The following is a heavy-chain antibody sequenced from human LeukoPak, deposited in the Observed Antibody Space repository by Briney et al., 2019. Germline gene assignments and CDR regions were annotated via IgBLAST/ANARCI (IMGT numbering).Heavy chain of an antibody. V-gene: IGHV3-74*01. D-gene: IGHD6-19*01. CDR3: ARDNAPQTYSSGWYDS. CDR1: GFSFRTHW. Sequence: GGSLRLSCVASGFSFRTHWMHWVRQASGTGLVWVSRINSDGNNTNYAESVKGRFTISRDNAKNTLYLQMNSLRAEDSAVYYCARDNAPQTYSSGWYDSWGQGALVTVSS. CDR2: INSDGNNT. J-gene: IGHJ5*01.